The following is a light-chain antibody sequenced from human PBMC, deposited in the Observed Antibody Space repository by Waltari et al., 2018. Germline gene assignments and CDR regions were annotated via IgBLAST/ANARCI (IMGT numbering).Light chain of an antibody. V-gene: IGKV3-11*01. J-gene: IGKJ4*01. CDR2: DAS. CDR1: QSVSTY. CDR3: QQRSNWRIT. Sequence: EIVLTQSPATLSLSPGERATLSCRASQSVSTYLAWYQHKPGQAPRLLIYDASRRAADIPARFSGSGSGTDFTLTISSLEPEDFAVYFCQQRSNWRITFGGGTKVEIK.